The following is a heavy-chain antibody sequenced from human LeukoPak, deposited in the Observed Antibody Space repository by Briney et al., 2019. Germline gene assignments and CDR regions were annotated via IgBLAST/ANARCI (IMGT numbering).Heavy chain of an antibody. J-gene: IGHJ4*02. V-gene: IGHV1-2*06. CDR2: INPNSGGT. Sequence: GASVKVSCKASGYTFTGYYMHWLRQAPGQGLEWMGRINPNSGGTNYAQKFQGRVTMTRDTSISTAYMELSRLRSDDTAVYYCARGPRITIFGVVTAPHDYWGQGTLVTVSS. D-gene: IGHD3-3*01. CDR3: ARGPRITIFGVVTAPHDY. CDR1: GYTFTGYY.